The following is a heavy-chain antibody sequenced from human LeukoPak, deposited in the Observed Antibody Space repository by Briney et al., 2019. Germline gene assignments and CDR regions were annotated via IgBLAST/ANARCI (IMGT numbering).Heavy chain of an antibody. J-gene: IGHJ4*02. CDR3: ASTYYFDSSGYYPFDY. CDR2: LSSNGGTT. V-gene: IGHV3-64D*09. D-gene: IGHD3-22*01. Sequence: GGPLRLSCSASGFSFSSNAMHWVRQAPGKGLEYVAGLSSNGGTTHYADSVKGRVTISRDNSKNTLYLQVSGLRAEDTAVYYCASTYYFDSSGYYPFDYWGRGTLVTVSS. CDR1: GFSFSSNA.